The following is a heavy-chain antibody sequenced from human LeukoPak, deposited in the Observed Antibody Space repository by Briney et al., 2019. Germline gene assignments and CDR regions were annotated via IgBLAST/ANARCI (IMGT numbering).Heavy chain of an antibody. J-gene: IGHJ4*02. CDR1: GGSISSYY. D-gene: IGHD3-22*01. CDR3: ATMGDYYDSSGYYFFDY. V-gene: IGHV4-4*07. CDR2: IYTSGST. Sequence: SETLSLTCTVSGGSISSYYWSWIRQPAGKGLEWIGGIYTSGSTNYNPSLKSRVTMSVDTSKNQFSLKLSSVTAADTAVYYCATMGDYYDSSGYYFFDYWGQGTLVTVSS.